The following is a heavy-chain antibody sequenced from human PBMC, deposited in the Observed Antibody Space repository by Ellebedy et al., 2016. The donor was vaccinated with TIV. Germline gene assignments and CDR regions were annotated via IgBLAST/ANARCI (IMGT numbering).Heavy chain of an antibody. J-gene: IGHJ5*02. V-gene: IGHV3-7*01. D-gene: IGHD4-17*01. Sequence: GGSLRLSCAASGFSFRNYWMSWVRQAPGKGLEWVANIYQDGSDKYYVDSVKGRLTISRDNANKSLFLQMNNLRVEDTAVYYCARRGSYGDYAVQINSWFDTWGRGTLVTVSS. CDR1: GFSFRNYW. CDR2: IYQDGSDK. CDR3: ARRGSYGDYAVQINSWFDT.